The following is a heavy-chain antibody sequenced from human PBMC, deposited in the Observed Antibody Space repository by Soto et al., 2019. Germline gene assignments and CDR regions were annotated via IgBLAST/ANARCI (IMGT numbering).Heavy chain of an antibody. CDR1: GGSISNGDYY. CDR3: TRVTLGTTSYYGYSDS. J-gene: IGHJ4*03. CDR2: IYYSGNT. Sequence: SETLSLTCTVSGGSISNGDYYWSWIRQPPGMGLEWIGYIYYSGNTYYKSSLKSRVIISADTSKNQFSLKLRSVTAADTAVYYCTRVTLGTTSYYGYSDSWGQGPLVTVSS. V-gene: IGHV4-30-4*01. D-gene: IGHD3-22*01.